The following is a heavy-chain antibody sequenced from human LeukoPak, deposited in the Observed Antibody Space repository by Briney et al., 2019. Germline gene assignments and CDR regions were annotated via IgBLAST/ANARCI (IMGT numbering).Heavy chain of an antibody. V-gene: IGHV4-39*01. CDR1: GGSISSSSYY. CDR3: ARLINCGGDCYYFDY. Sequence: SETLSLTCTVSGGSISSSSYYWGWIRQPPGKGLEWIVRIYYSGSTYYNPSLKSRVTISVDTSKNQFSLKLSSVTAADTAVYYCARLINCGGDCYYFDYWGQGTLVTVSS. D-gene: IGHD2-21*02. J-gene: IGHJ4*02. CDR2: IYYSGST.